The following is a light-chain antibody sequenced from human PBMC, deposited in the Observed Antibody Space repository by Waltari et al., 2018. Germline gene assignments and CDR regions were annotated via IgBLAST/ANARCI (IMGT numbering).Light chain of an antibody. V-gene: IGKV1-16*01. CDR2: DIS. CDR1: QDINGA. CDR3: QHYYYYPFT. J-gene: IGKJ4*01. Sequence: DIQLTQSPSSLSASVGDMVTINCRASQDINGALAWFQHQPGKAPTTLIYDISTRQSGVPSRFGGSGSGTDFTLTIDSLQPDDFATYYCQHYYYYPFTFGGGTKVEVK.